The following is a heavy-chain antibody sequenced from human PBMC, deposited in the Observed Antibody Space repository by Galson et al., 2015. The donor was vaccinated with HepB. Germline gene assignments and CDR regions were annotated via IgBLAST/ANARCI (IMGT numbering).Heavy chain of an antibody. CDR3: VRGGREPY. CDR2: SSTTKSRYSSSSYT. D-gene: IGHD6-25*01. J-gene: IGHJ4*02. CDR1: GFTFSDYY. Sequence: SLRLSCAASGFTFSDYYMSWIRQAPGKGPEWISYSSTTKSRYSSSSYTKYADSVKGRFTSSRDNAKTSLYLQMNSLRVEDTAVYSCVRGGREPYWGQGTLVTVSS. V-gene: IGHV3-11*06.